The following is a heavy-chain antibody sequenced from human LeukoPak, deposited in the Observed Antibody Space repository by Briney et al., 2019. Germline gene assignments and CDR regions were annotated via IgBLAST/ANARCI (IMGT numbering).Heavy chain of an antibody. CDR2: INPSSGNT. CDR1: GYTSSSYY. D-gene: IGHD3-9*01. CDR3: AREGLVYDILTGYSQHFDY. Sequence: GAPVKVSCKASGYTSSSYYIYWVRQAPGQGLEWMGIINPSSGNTNYAQKFQGRVTMTRDTSTSTVYMELSSLRSEDTAVYYCAREGLVYDILTGYSQHFDYWGQGTLVTVSS. J-gene: IGHJ4*02. V-gene: IGHV1-46*01.